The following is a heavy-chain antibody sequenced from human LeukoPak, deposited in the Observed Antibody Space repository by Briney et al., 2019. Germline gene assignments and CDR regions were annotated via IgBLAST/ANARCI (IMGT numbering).Heavy chain of an antibody. CDR2: IGPGGDNK. D-gene: IGHD3-10*01. Sequence: GGSLRLSCVASGFTFSSYAMNWVRQAPGKGLEWVAGIGPGGDNKYYADSLEGRFTISRDNSKNTVYLQMNSLRAEDTALYYCAQDISWFAFDIWGQGTMVTVSS. V-gene: IGHV3-23*01. CDR1: GFTFSSYA. J-gene: IGHJ3*02. CDR3: AQDISWFAFDI.